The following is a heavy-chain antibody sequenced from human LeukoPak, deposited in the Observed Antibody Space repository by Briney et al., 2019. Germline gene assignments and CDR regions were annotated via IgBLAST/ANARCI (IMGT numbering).Heavy chain of an antibody. CDR3: AKGYGSGSLDYSDF. CDR2: ITGSGGNT. Sequence: GGSLRLSCAASGFTFSSYSMNWVRQAPGKGLEWVSVITGSGGNTYHADSVKGRLTISRDNSKNTLYLQMDSLRAEDTAVYYCAKGYGSGSLDYSDFWGQGTLVTVSS. V-gene: IGHV3-23*01. CDR1: GFTFSSYS. J-gene: IGHJ4*02. D-gene: IGHD3-10*01.